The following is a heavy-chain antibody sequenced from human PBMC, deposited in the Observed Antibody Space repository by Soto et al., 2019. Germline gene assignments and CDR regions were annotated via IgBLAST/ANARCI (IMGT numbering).Heavy chain of an antibody. Sequence: EASVKVSCKASGGTFSSYAISWVRQAPGQGLEWMGGIIPIFGTANYAQKFQGRVTITADESTSTAYMELSSLRSEDTAVYYCAIPRTTGTTAGYYYYYYGMDVWGQGTTVTVSS. CDR3: AIPRTTGTTAGYYYYYYGMDV. D-gene: IGHD1-1*01. CDR1: GGTFSSYA. V-gene: IGHV1-69*13. CDR2: IIPIFGTA. J-gene: IGHJ6*02.